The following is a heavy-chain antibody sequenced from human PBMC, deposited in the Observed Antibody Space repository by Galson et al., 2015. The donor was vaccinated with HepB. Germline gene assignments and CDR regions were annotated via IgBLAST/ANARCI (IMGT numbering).Heavy chain of an antibody. CDR2: INPTSGDT. CDR1: GYTFTVYY. Sequence: SVKVSCKASGYTFTVYYMYWVRQAPGQGLEWMGWINPTSGDTNYARKFQGRVTMTRDTSISTAYMEMSRLRSDDTAVYYCARERGDVFDIWGQGTTVTVSS. J-gene: IGHJ3*02. CDR3: ARERGDVFDI. V-gene: IGHV1-2*02.